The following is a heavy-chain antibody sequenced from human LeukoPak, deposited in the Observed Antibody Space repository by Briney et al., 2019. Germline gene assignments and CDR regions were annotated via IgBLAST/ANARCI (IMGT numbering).Heavy chain of an antibody. CDR1: GGSFSGYY. J-gene: IGHJ4*02. V-gene: IGHV4-34*01. D-gene: IGHD6-13*01. CDR3: ARKARSDAGYSSRQYYFDY. CDR2: INHSGST. Sequence: PSETLSLTCAVYGGSFSGYYWSWIRQPPGKGLEWIGEINHSGSTNYNPSLKSRVTISVDTSKNQFSLKLSSVTAADSAVYYCARKARSDAGYSSRQYYFDYWGQGTLVTVSS.